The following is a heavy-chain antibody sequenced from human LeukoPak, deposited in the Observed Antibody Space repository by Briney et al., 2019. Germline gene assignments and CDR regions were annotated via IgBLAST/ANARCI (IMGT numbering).Heavy chain of an antibody. V-gene: IGHV4-59*12. D-gene: IGHD5-24*01. Sequence: PSETLSLTCTVSGGSISSYYWSWIRQPPGKGLEWIGYIYYSGSTNYNPSLKSRVTISVDTSKNQFSLKLSSVTAADTAVYYCARERRDGYSDFWGQGMLVTVSS. CDR1: GGSISSYY. CDR3: ARERRDGYSDF. CDR2: IYYSGST. J-gene: IGHJ4*02.